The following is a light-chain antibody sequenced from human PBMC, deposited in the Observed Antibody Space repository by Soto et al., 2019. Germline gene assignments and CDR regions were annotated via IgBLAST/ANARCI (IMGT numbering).Light chain of an antibody. J-gene: IGKJ1*01. CDR3: QQYNNWPGWA. V-gene: IGKV3-15*01. CDR2: GAS. CDR1: QSISSN. Sequence: EIVMTQSPATLSVSPGEGVTLSCRASQSISSNLARYQQKPGQAPRLLIYGASTRATGITARFSGSGSGTEFTLTISSLQSEDFAVYYCQQYNNWPGWAFGQGNKVEIK.